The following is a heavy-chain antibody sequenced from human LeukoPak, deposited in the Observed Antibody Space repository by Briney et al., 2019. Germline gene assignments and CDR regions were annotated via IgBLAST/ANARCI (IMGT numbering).Heavy chain of an antibody. CDR2: IDEHGTET. V-gene: IGHV3-7*01. D-gene: IGHD5-24*01. CDR1: GFTFSDSW. J-gene: IGHJ4*02. Sequence: GGSLRLSCTSSGFTFSDSWMTWVRQAPGKGLGWVATIDEHGTETYYVDSVKGRFTISRDNAKNSLYLQVNSLRAEDTAVYWCARETLRDAYTYWGRGTLVTVSS. CDR3: ARETLRDAYTY.